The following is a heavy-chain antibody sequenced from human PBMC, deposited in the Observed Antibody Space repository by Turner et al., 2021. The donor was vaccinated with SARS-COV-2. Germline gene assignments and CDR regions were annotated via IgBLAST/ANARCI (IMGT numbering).Heavy chain of an antibody. CDR3: ATIAPPSADIVEIPDPTNYVYSYRLDV. Sequence: QAQVVQSGAEVSKPGASAMVPCTVSVHTTRECPTYWLRQAPGKGLEWMAGFDPEDGKRIYAQKFQGRVTVTEDTSTDTAYMEMSSLRSEDTAVYYCATIAPPSADIVEIPDPTNYVYSYRLDVWGQGTTVTVSS. J-gene: IGHJ6*02. CDR1: VHTTRECP. D-gene: IGHD2-2*01. V-gene: IGHV1-24*01. CDR2: FDPEDGKR.